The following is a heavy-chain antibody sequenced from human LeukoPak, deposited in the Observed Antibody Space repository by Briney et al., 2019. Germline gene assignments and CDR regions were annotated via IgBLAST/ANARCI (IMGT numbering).Heavy chain of an antibody. CDR3: ARRDIVVVTGAFDI. CDR1: GGSFSGYY. CDR2: INHSGST. Sequence: SETLSLTCAVYGGSFSGYYWSWIRQPPGKGLEWIGEINHSGSTNYNPSLKSRVTILVDTSKNQFSLKLSYVTAADTAVYYCARRDIVVVTGAFDIWGQGTMVTVSS. J-gene: IGHJ3*02. D-gene: IGHD2-21*02. V-gene: IGHV4-34*01.